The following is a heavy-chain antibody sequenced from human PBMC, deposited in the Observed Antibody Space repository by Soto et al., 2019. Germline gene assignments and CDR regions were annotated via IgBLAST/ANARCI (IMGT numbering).Heavy chain of an antibody. CDR2: IYYSGST. Sequence: SETLSLTCTVSGGSISSSSYYWGWIRQPPGKGLEWIGSIYYSGSTYYNPSLKSRVTISVDTSKNQFSLKLSSVTAADTAVYYCARSDDSSLYYYYMDVWGKGTTVTVSS. D-gene: IGHD2-21*02. V-gene: IGHV4-39*01. CDR1: GGSISSSSYY. CDR3: ARSDDSSLYYYYMDV. J-gene: IGHJ6*03.